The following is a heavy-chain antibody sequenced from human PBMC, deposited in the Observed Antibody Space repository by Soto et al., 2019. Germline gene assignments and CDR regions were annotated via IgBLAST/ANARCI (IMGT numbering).Heavy chain of an antibody. J-gene: IGHJ5*02. CDR2: IYHSGST. D-gene: IGHD3-3*01. CDR3: ARAFLTIFGVATGFDP. CDR1: GGSISSSNW. Sequence: PSETLSLTCAVSGGSISSSNWWSWVRQPPGKGLEWIGEIYHSGSTNYNPPLKSRVTISVDKSKNQFSLKLSSVTAADTAVYYCARAFLTIFGVATGFDPWGQGTLVTVSS. V-gene: IGHV4-4*02.